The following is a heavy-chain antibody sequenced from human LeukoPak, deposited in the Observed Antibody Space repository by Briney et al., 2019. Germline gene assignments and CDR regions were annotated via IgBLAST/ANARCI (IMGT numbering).Heavy chain of an antibody. CDR2: INPNSGAT. CDR3: ARDDYGSGPAT. D-gene: IGHD3-10*01. V-gene: IGHV1-2*02. J-gene: IGHJ5*02. Sequence: GASVKVSCKASGFTFTVYYMHWVRQAPGQGLEWMGWINPNSGATNYAQKFQGRVTMTRDTSISTAFMELSRLRSDDTAVYYCARDDYGSGPATWGQGTLVTVSS. CDR1: GFTFTVYY.